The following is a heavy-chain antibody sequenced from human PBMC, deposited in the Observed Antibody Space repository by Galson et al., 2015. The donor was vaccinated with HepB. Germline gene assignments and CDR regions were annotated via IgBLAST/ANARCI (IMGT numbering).Heavy chain of an antibody. CDR3: ARVSYYYDSSGYYPENWFDP. D-gene: IGHD3-22*01. J-gene: IGHJ5*02. CDR1: GYTFTSYG. CDR2: ISAYNGNT. Sequence: SVKVSCKASGYTFTSYGISWVRQAPGQGLEWMGWISAYNGNTNYAQKLQGRVTMTTDTSTSTAYMELRSLRSDDTAVYYCARVSYYYDSSGYYPENWFDPWGQGTLVTVSS. V-gene: IGHV1-18*04.